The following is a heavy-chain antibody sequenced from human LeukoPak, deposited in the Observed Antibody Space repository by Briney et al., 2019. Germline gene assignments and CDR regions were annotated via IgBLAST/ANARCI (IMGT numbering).Heavy chain of an antibody. CDR1: GYTFTSYG. J-gene: IGHJ3*02. CDR3: ARESPHEGAFDI. CDR2: ISAYNGNT. Sequence: VASVKVSCKASGYTFTSYGISWVRQAPGQGLEWMGWISAYNGNTNYAQKLQGRVTMTADTSTSTAYMELRSLRSEDTAVYYCARESPHEGAFDIWGQGTMVTVSS. V-gene: IGHV1-18*01.